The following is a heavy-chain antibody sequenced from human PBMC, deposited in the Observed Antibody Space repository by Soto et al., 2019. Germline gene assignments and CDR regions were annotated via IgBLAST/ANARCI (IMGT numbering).Heavy chain of an antibody. CDR3: ARVKWLLNYYFDY. J-gene: IGHJ4*02. CDR2: ISSSGSTI. CDR1: GLTFSSYD. D-gene: IGHD3-22*01. V-gene: IGHV3-48*03. Sequence: GGSLRLSRAASGLTFSSYDMNWVRQAPGKGLEWVSYISSSGSTIYYADSVKGRFTISRDNAKNSLYLQMNSLRAEDTAVYYCARVKWLLNYYFDYWGQGTLVTVSS.